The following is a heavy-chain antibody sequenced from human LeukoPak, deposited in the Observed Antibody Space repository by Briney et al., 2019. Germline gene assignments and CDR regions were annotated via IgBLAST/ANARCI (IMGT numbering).Heavy chain of an antibody. J-gene: IGHJ4*02. Sequence: SETLSLTCTVSGGSISSYYWSWIRHPAGKGLEWIGRIYTSGSTNYNPSLKSRVTMSVDTSKNQFSLKLSSVTAADTAVYYCARSDFWSGYLFVYWGQGTLVTVSS. V-gene: IGHV4-4*07. D-gene: IGHD3-3*01. CDR2: IYTSGST. CDR3: ARSDFWSGYLFVY. CDR1: GGSISSYY.